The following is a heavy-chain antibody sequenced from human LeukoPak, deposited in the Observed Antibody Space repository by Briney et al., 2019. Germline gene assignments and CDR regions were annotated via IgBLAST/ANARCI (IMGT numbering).Heavy chain of an antibody. CDR3: ARGPVYCSGGSCYFFPPERYYFDY. J-gene: IGHJ4*02. CDR1: GGTFSSYA. D-gene: IGHD2-15*01. Sequence: GASVKVSCKASGGTFSSYAISWVRQAPGQGLERMGGIIPIFGTANYAQKFQGRVTITADESTSTAYMELSSLRSEDTAVYYCARGPVYCSGGSCYFFPPERYYFDYWGQGTLVTVSS. CDR2: IIPIFGTA. V-gene: IGHV1-69*13.